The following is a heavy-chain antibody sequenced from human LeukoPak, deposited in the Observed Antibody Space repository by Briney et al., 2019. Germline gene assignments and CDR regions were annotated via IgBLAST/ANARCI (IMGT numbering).Heavy chain of an antibody. CDR2: ISSSSSYI. Sequence: PGGSLRLSCAASGFTFSSYSMNWVRQAPGKGLEWVSSISSSSSYIYYADSVKGRFTISRDNAKNSLYLQMNSLRVEDTAVYYCASTLSPTKYCSGGSCYSGRDYWGQGTLVTVSS. D-gene: IGHD2-15*01. V-gene: IGHV3-21*01. CDR3: ASTLSPTKYCSGGSCYSGRDY. CDR1: GFTFSSYS. J-gene: IGHJ4*02.